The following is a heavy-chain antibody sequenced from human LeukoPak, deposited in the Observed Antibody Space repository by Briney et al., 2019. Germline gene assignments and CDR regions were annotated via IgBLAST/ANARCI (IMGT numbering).Heavy chain of an antibody. D-gene: IGHD3-22*01. Sequence: SETLSLTCAVYGGSFSGYYWSWIRQPPGKGLEWIGEINHSGSTNYNPSLKSRVTISVDTSKNQFSLKLSSVTAADTAVYYCASGTWFDAFDIWGQGTMVTVSS. J-gene: IGHJ3*02. CDR2: INHSGST. CDR3: ASGTWFDAFDI. CDR1: GGSFSGYY. V-gene: IGHV4-34*01.